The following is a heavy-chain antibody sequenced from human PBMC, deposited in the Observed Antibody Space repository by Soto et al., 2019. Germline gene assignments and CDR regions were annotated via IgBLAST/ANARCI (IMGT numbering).Heavy chain of an antibody. CDR2: IDYSGST. J-gene: IGHJ4*02. D-gene: IGHD2-15*01. Sequence: QLQLQESGPGLVKPSETLSLTCTVSGGSISSSSYYWGWIRQPPGKVLEWIGSIDYSGSTYYNPSVRSRVTISVDTSKNQFSLKLSSVTAADTAVYYCARHTPAISISDHWGQGTLVTVSS. CDR3: ARHTPAISISDH. CDR1: GGSISSSSYY. V-gene: IGHV4-39*01.